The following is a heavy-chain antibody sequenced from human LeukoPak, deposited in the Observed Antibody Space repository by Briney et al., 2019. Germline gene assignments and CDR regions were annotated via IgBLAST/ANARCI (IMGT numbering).Heavy chain of an antibody. CDR3: ARSGSYFPFDN. D-gene: IGHD1-26*01. J-gene: IGHJ4*02. Sequence: GGSLRLSCTASGFAFNIYSMNWVRQAPGKGLEWISYISSGSSTINYADSVKGRFTTSRDNAKNSLYLQMDSLRVEDTAVYYCARSGSYFPFDNWGQGTLVTVSS. CDR1: GFAFNIYS. CDR2: ISSGSSTI. V-gene: IGHV3-48*04.